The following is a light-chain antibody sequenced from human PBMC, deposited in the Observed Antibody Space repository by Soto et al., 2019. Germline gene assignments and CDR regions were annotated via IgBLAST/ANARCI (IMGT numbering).Light chain of an antibody. V-gene: IGKV1-39*01. CDR1: QSISSY. CDR3: QQSSSNYPIT. CDR2: AAS. J-gene: IGKJ5*01. Sequence: DIQMTQSPSSLSASVGDRVSITCRASQSISSYLNWFQQKPGKAPKLLIYAASSLQSGVPSRFSGSGSGTEFNLTISSLQPEDFATYCCQQSSSNYPITFGQGTRLEIK.